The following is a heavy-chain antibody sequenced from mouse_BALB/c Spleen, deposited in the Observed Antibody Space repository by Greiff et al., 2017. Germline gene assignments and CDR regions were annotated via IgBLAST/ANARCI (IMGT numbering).Heavy chain of an antibody. J-gene: IGHJ2*01. D-gene: IGHD1-2*01. CDR3: ARWGYYGYVEYYFDY. V-gene: IGHV14-3*02. Sequence: EVQLQQSGAELVKPGASVKLSCTASGFNIKDTYMHWVKQRPEQGLEWIGRIDPANGNTKYDPKFQGKATITADTSSNTAYLQLSSLTSEDTVVYYCARWGYYGYVEYYFDYWGQGTTLTVSS. CDR1: GFNIKDTY. CDR2: IDPANGNT.